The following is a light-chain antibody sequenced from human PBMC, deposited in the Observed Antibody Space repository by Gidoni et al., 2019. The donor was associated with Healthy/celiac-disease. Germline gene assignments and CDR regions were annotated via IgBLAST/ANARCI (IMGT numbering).Light chain of an antibody. V-gene: IGKV4-1*01. CDR1: QSVLYSSNNQNY. CDR3: QQYYSTPYT. J-gene: IGKJ2*01. CDR2: WAS. Sequence: DIVMTQSPDSLAVSLGERATINCKSSQSVLYSSNNQNYLAWYQQKPGQPPKLLIYWASTRESGVPDRFSGSGSGTDFTLTISSLQAEDVAVYYCQQYYSTPYTVGQGTKLEIK.